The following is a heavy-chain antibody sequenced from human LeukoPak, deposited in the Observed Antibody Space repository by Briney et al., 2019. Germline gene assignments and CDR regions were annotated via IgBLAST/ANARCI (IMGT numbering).Heavy chain of an antibody. V-gene: IGHV1-69*13. J-gene: IGHJ4*02. Sequence: SVKVSCKASGGTFSSYAISWVRQAPGQGLEWMGGIIPIFGTANYAQKFRGRVTITADESTSTAYMELSSLRSEDTAVYYCARDTEITMVRGANFDYWGQGTLVTVSS. CDR2: IIPIFGTA. CDR1: GGTFSSYA. CDR3: ARDTEITMVRGANFDY. D-gene: IGHD3-10*01.